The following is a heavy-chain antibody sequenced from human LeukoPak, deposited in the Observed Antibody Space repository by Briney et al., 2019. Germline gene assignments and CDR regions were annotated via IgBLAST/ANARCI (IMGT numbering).Heavy chain of an antibody. CDR3: ARGITIFGVVDAFDI. CDR2: INHSGST. V-gene: IGHV4-34*01. CDR1: GGSFSGYY. J-gene: IGHJ3*02. D-gene: IGHD3-3*01. Sequence: SETLSLTCAVYGGSFSGYYWRWIRQPPGKGLEWIGEINHSGSTNYNPSLKSRVTISVDTPKNQFSLKLSSVTAADTAVYYCARGITIFGVVDAFDIWRQGTMVTVFS.